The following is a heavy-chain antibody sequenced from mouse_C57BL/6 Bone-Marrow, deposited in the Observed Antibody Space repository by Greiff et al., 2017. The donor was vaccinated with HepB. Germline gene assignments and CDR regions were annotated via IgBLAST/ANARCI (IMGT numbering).Heavy chain of an antibody. CDR1: GYTFTSYW. J-gene: IGHJ4*01. V-gene: IGHV1-5*01. CDR3: TQGYSNHYYAMDY. D-gene: IGHD2-5*01. CDR2: IYPGNSDT. Sequence: VQLQQSGTVLARPGASVKMSCKTSGYTFTSYWMHWVKQRPGQGLEWIGAIYPGNSDTSYNQKFKGKAKLTAVTSASTAYMELSSLTNEASAVYYCTQGYSNHYYAMDYWGQGTSVTVSS.